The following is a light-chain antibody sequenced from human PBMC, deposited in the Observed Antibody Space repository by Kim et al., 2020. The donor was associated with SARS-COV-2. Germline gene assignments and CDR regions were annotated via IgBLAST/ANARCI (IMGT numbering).Light chain of an antibody. CDR3: QQYTSYPLT. CDR1: QSISTW. Sequence: DIQMTQSPSTLSASLGDRVTITCRASQSISTWVAWYQQKPGKAPTLLIYKASTLEEGVPSRFSGSGSGTDFTLTISSLQPGDFATYYCQQYTSYPLTFGGGTKVAIK. J-gene: IGKJ4*01. V-gene: IGKV1-5*03. CDR2: KAS.